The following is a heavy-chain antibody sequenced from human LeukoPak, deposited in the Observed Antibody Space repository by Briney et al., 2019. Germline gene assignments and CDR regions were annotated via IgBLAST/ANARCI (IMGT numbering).Heavy chain of an antibody. Sequence: PSETLSLTCTVSGGSISSYYWSWIRQPPGKGLEWIGYIYYSGSTNYNPSLKSRVTISVDTSKNQFSLKLSSVTAADTAVYYCAREEAPGIAVAGFDTWGQGTMVTVSS. V-gene: IGHV4-59*01. CDR1: GGSISSYY. J-gene: IGHJ3*02. CDR2: IYYSGST. CDR3: AREEAPGIAVAGFDT. D-gene: IGHD6-19*01.